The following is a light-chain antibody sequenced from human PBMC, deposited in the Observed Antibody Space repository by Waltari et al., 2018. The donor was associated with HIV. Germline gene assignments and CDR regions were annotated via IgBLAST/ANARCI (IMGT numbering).Light chain of an antibody. CDR2: WPS. CDR1: HSVLYSSNNQNF. Sequence: DIILTQATESLAVSLGARATINCKSSHSVLYSSNNQNFLGWYQQKPGQPPKLLIYWPSTRKSGVPDRFSGSGSGTNFTLTISSLQAEDVAVYYCHQYYTFHTFGQGTKLEIK. J-gene: IGKJ2*01. CDR3: HQYYTFHT. V-gene: IGKV4-1*01.